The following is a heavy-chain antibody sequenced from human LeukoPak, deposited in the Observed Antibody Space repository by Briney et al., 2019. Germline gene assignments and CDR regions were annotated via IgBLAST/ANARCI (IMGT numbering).Heavy chain of an antibody. J-gene: IGHJ5*02. D-gene: IGHD6-19*01. CDR2: IDASGGST. Sequence: GSLRLSCAASGFTFSSYAMSWVRQAPGKGLEWVSSIDASGGSTYYADSAKGRFTISRDNSKNTFYLQMNSLRADDTAVYYCAKGSGSGWYGWFAPWGQGTLVTVSS. CDR3: AKGSGSGWYGWFAP. V-gene: IGHV3-23*01. CDR1: GFTFSSYA.